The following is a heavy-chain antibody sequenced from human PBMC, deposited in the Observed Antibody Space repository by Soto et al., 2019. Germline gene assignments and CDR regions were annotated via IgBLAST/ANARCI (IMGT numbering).Heavy chain of an antibody. CDR3: ARGEKYYDILTGSTPPSFDY. D-gene: IGHD3-9*01. J-gene: IGHJ4*02. V-gene: IGHV1-8*01. Sequence: ASVKVSCKASGYTFTSYDINWVRQATGQGLEWMGWMNPNSGNTGYAQKFQGRVTMTRNTSISTAYMELSSLRSEDTAVYYCARGEKYYDILTGSTPPSFDYWGQGTLVTVSS. CDR2: MNPNSGNT. CDR1: GYTFTSYD.